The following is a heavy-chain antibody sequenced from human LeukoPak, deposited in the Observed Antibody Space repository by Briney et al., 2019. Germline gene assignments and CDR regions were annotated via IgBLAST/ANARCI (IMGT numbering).Heavy chain of an antibody. CDR3: AREMGSLEV. CDR2: IIAMFNMT. CDR1: GGTFSSYG. D-gene: IGHD3-16*01. Sequence: SVKVSCKASGGTFSSYGIVWVRQAPGQGREWMGGIIAMFNMTTQAQNFKGRVTFTAEESTATAYMDLSGLRSDATAMYYCAREMGSLEVWGQGTLVIVSS. V-gene: IGHV1-69*13. J-gene: IGHJ4*02.